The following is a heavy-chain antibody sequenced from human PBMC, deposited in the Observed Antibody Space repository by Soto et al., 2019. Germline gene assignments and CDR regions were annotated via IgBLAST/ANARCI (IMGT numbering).Heavy chain of an antibody. CDR2: IKSNTDGGTT. D-gene: IGHD1-1*01. J-gene: IGHJ5*02. CDR3: TTGQYDGFDP. CDR1: GFTFSNAW. V-gene: IGHV3-15*07. Sequence: EVQLVESGGGLVKPGGSLRLSCAASGFTFSNAWMNWVRQAPGKGLEWVGRIKSNTDGGTTDYAAPVKGRFTISRDDSKNTLYLQMNSLKTEDTAVYYCTTGQYDGFDPCGQGTLVTVSS.